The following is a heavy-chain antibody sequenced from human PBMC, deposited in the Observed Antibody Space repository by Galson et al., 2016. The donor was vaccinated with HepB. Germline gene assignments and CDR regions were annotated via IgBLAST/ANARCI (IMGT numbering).Heavy chain of an antibody. V-gene: IGHV3-23*01. Sequence: SLRLSCAASGFILSDYYMAWIRQAPGQGLEWVSAISSTSHSTYYADSVKGRFTISRDNAKNTLFLQMDSLKIDDTAVYYCAKGWSGPDSWGQGTLVTVSS. CDR2: ISSTSHST. J-gene: IGHJ4*02. D-gene: IGHD3-3*01. CDR3: AKGWSGPDS. CDR1: GFILSDYY.